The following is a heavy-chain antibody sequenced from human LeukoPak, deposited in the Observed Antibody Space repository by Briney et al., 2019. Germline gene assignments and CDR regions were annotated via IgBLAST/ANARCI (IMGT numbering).Heavy chain of an antibody. V-gene: IGHV3-48*02. D-gene: IGHD3-22*01. Sequence: GGSLRLSCAASGFTFDSYSMNWVRQAPGKALEWVSYISRTSGTIYYADSVKGRFTISRDNAKNSLYLQMNSLRDEDTGVYYCTRIFYYGTRGYYPDFWGQGTLVSVSS. CDR3: TRIFYYGTRGYYPDF. CDR1: GFTFDSYS. J-gene: IGHJ4*02. CDR2: ISRTSGTI.